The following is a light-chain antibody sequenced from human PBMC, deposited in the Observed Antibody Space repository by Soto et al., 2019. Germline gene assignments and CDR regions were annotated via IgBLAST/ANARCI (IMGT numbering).Light chain of an antibody. CDR2: AAS. Sequence: ETVLTQSPGTLSLSPGERATLSCRASQSLTNYYLAWYQQKPGQATRLLIYAASSRATGIPNRFSGSGSGTDFTLTISSLEPEDFAVYYCQQYGNSPRTFGQGTKVEIK. CDR1: QSLTNYY. CDR3: QQYGNSPRT. J-gene: IGKJ1*01. V-gene: IGKV3-20*01.